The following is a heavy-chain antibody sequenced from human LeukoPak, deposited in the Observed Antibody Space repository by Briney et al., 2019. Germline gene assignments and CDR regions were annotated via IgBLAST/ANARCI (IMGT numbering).Heavy chain of an antibody. Sequence: GGSLRLSCAASGFTFSSYAMSWVRQAPGKGLEWVSAINGSGGSTYYADSVKGRFTISRDNSKNTLYLQMNSLRAEDTAVYYCAKGGLGYYYGMDVWGQGTTVTVSS. V-gene: IGHV3-23*01. CDR3: AKGGLGYYYGMDV. CDR1: GFTFSSYA. J-gene: IGHJ6*02. CDR2: INGSGGST. D-gene: IGHD3-10*01.